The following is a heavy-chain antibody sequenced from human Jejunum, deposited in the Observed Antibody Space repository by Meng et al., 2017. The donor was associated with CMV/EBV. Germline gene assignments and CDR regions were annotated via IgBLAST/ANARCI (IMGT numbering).Heavy chain of an antibody. CDR3: AQTQVLAQDVLNI. Sequence: VSGGSISSYEWTRSREPPGKGLEWIGYIHSSGTTDYNPTLKRRVTMVIDTSNNHCSLNLRSVIAADTTVYYCAQTQVLAQDVLNIWGPGTRVTVSS. V-gene: IGHV4-59*01. CDR2: IHSSGTT. J-gene: IGHJ3*02. CDR1: GGSISSYE.